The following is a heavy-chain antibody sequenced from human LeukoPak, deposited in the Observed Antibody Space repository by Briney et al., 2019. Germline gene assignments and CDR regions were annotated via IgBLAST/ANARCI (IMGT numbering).Heavy chain of an antibody. CDR3: ASLTKWENLAFDI. CDR2: MNPNSGNT. J-gene: IGHJ3*02. Sequence: GASVKVSCKASGYTFTSYDINWVRQAPGQGLEWMGWMNPNSGNTGYAQKFQGRVTMTRNTSISTAYMELSSLRSEDTAVYYCASLTKWENLAFDIWGQGTMVTVSS. CDR1: GYTFTSYD. V-gene: IGHV1-8*01. D-gene: IGHD1-26*01.